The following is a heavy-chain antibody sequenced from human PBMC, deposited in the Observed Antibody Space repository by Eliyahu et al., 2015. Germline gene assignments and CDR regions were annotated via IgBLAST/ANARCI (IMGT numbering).Heavy chain of an antibody. V-gene: IGHV3-23*01. CDR2: INSGGVTA. CDR1: GFPFSXYA. D-gene: IGHD1-26*01. Sequence: EVQLLESGGTLVQPGGSLRLSXAASGFPFSXYAMAWVRQAPGKGLEWVSVINSGGVTAYYADSVKGRFTISRDNSKNTLYLQMNSLRADDTAVYYCAKGIVGASGTHDAFDMWGQGTMVTVSS. CDR3: AKGIVGASGTHDAFDM. J-gene: IGHJ3*02.